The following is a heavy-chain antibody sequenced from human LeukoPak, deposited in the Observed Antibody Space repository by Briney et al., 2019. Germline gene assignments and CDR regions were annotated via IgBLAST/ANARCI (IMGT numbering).Heavy chain of an antibody. CDR2: IYYSGST. CDR1: GGSISSGSYY. D-gene: IGHD1-26*01. Sequence: SETLSLTCTVSGGSISSGSYYWSWIRQPPGKGLEWIGYIYYSGSTKYNPSLKSRVTISVDTSKNQFSLKLSSVTAADTAVYYCARFREPRYYYYGMDVWGQGTTVTVSS. CDR3: ARFREPRYYYYGMDV. V-gene: IGHV4-61*01. J-gene: IGHJ6*02.